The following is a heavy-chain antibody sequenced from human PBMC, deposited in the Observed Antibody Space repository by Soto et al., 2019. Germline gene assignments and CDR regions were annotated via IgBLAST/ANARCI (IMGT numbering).Heavy chain of an antibody. V-gene: IGHV1-2*04. CDR3: ARVPRAYGAVGAFDI. CDR1: GYTFTGYY. Sequence: ASVKVSCKASGYTFTGYYMHWVRQAPGQGLEWMGWINPNSGGTNYAQKFQGWVTMTRDTSIRTAYMELSRLRSDDTAVYYCARVPRAYGAVGAFDIWGQGTMVTVSS. CDR2: INPNSGGT. D-gene: IGHD3-10*01. J-gene: IGHJ3*02.